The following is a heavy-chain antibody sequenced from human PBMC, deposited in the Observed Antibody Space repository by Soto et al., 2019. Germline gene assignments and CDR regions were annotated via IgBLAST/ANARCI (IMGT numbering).Heavy chain of an antibody. CDR1: RFTFRSYA. CDR2: ISGSGDST. CDR3: AIEALAVVPEDFFFYGRDV. J-gene: IGHJ6*02. D-gene: IGHD2-15*01. V-gene: IGHV3-23*01. Sequence: EVYLLEAGGGLVQPGGSLRLSCVASRFTFRSYAVSWVRQQPGKGLEWVSGISGSGDSTYYADSVKGRFTSTRDNSKNTVSLQTSSLRGGDTAVYYCAIEALAVVPEDFFFYGRDVWGQGTTVTVAS.